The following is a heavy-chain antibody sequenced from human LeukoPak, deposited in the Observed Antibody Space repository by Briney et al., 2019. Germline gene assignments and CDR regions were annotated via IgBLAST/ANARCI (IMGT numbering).Heavy chain of an antibody. CDR1: VFTFSSYG. CDR2: SQNDGSNE. Sequence: GGSLRLSCAASVFTFSSYGMHWVRQAAGKGLEWVAYSQNDGSNEQYADSVKGRFSIPRDSSKNILYLQMNSLRAEDTAVYYCAKDRCSNGIGCYYYMDVWGKGTTVTISS. CDR3: AKDRCSNGIGCYYYMDV. V-gene: IGHV3-30*02. D-gene: IGHD2-8*01. J-gene: IGHJ6*03.